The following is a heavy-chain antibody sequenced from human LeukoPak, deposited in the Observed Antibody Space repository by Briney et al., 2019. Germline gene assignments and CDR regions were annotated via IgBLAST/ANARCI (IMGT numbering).Heavy chain of an antibody. CDR3: ARDQEGFDY. CDR2: IYPRDGST. V-gene: IGHV1-46*01. Sequence: ASVKVSCKASGYTFASNYIHWVRRAPGQGLEWMGMIYPRDGSTSYAQKFQGRVTVTRDTSTSTVHMELSGLRSEDTAVYYCARDQEGFDYWGQGTLVTVSS. J-gene: IGHJ4*02. CDR1: GYTFASNY.